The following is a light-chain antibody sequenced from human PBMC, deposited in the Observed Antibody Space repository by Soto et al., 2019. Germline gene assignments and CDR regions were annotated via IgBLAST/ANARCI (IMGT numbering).Light chain of an antibody. CDR2: DAS. J-gene: IGKJ2*01. V-gene: IGKV3D-11*02. CDR3: QHRSNWHPMYS. CDR1: QRVSSD. Sequence: EIVLTQSPATLSLSPGERATLSCSASQRVSSDVAWYQQKPGQAPRLLIYDASNRATGIPARFSGSGAGTAFTLTISNLEPEDFAFYYCQHRSNWHPMYSFGQAIKLEIK.